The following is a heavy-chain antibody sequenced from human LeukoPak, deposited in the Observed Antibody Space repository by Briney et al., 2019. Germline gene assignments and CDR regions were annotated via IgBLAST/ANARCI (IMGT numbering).Heavy chain of an antibody. CDR3: ARDWGLDT. D-gene: IGHD3-16*01. CDR1: GFTFNIYT. CDR2: LRGDRTTK. V-gene: IGHV3-30*04. Sequence: GGFLRLSCATSGFTFNIYTMVWLRQAPGKGLEWVAVLRGDRTTKFYTDSVKDRFTISRDTAKNTLFLQMNSLRADDTAVYYCARDWGLDTWGQGTLVAVSS. J-gene: IGHJ5*02.